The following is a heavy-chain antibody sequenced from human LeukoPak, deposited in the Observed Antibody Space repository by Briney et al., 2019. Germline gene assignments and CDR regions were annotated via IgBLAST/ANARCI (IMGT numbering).Heavy chain of an antibody. CDR3: TRLIFWDYYGSGSYNWFDP. V-gene: IGHV3-73*01. Sequence: TGGSLRLSCAASGFTFSGSAMHWVRQASGKGLEWVGRIRSKANSYATAYAASVKGRFTISRDDSKNTAYLQMNSLKTEDTAVYYCTRLIFWDYYGSGSYNWFDPWGQGTLVTVSS. CDR2: IRSKANSYAT. CDR1: GFTFSGSA. J-gene: IGHJ5*02. D-gene: IGHD3-10*01.